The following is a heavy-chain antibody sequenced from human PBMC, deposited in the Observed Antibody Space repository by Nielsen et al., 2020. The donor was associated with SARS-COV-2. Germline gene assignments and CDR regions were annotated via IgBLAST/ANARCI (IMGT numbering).Heavy chain of an antibody. CDR1: GYTFTSYY. CDR2: INPSGGST. CDR3: ASGSRGVDGMDV. J-gene: IGHJ6*02. D-gene: IGHD2-8*01. V-gene: IGHV1-46*01. Sequence: ASLKASCKASGYTFTSYYMHWVRQAPGQGLEWMGIINPSGGSTSYAQKFQGRVTMTRDTSTSTVYMELSSLRSEDTAVYYCASGSRGVDGMDVWGQGTTVTVSS.